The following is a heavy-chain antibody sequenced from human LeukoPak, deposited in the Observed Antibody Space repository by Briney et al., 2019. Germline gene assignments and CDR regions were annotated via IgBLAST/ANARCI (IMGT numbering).Heavy chain of an antibody. CDR1: GGSMSSGDNY. CDR3: AREFPAAWYYYGMDV. D-gene: IGHD3-16*01. Sequence: SETLSLTCSVSGGSMSSGDNYWSWIRQPPGKGLEWIGYIYYSGRTYYNPSLKSRVTISVDTSKNQFSPKLSSVTAADTAVYYCAREFPAAWYYYGMDVWGQGTTVTVSS. CDR2: IYYSGRT. V-gene: IGHV4-30-4*01. J-gene: IGHJ6*02.